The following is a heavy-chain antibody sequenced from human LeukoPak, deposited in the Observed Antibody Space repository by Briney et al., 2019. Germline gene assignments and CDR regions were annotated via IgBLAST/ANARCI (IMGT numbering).Heavy chain of an antibody. CDR3: AKIRPDFSGWYYFDY. CDR2: ISGSGGST. V-gene: IGHV3-23*01. J-gene: IGHJ4*02. D-gene: IGHD6-19*01. Sequence: GGSLRLSCAASGFTFSSYAMHWVRQAPGKGLEWVSAISGSGGSTYYADSVKGRFTISRDNSKNTLYLQMNSLRAEDTAVYYCAKIRPDFSGWYYFDYWGQGTLVTVSS. CDR1: GFTFSSYA.